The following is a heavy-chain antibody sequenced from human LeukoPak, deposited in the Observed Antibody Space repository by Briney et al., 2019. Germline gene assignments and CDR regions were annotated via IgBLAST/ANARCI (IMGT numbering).Heavy chain of an antibody. CDR2: IYSGGST. V-gene: IGHV3-53*01. J-gene: IGHJ4*02. Sequence: PGGSLRLSCAASGFTVRSSYMRWVRQAPGKGLEWVSLIYSGGSTYYAASVKGRFTISRDNSKNTLYLQMNSLRPEDTAVYYCAKGYNYAYEYWGQGTLVTVSS. CDR1: GFTVRSSY. D-gene: IGHD5-18*01. CDR3: AKGYNYAYEY.